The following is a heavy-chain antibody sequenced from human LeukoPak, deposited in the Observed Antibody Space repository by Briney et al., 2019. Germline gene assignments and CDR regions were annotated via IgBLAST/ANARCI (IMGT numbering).Heavy chain of an antibody. CDR1: GFTFSSYA. Sequence: GGSLRLSRAASGFTFSSYAMHWVRQAPGKGLEWVAVISYDGSNKYYADSVEGRFTISRDNSKNTLYLQMNSLRAEDTAVYYCARVTPPLLWFGAFDYWGQGTLVTVSS. J-gene: IGHJ4*02. D-gene: IGHD3-10*01. CDR3: ARVTPPLLWFGAFDY. CDR2: ISYDGSNK. V-gene: IGHV3-30-3*01.